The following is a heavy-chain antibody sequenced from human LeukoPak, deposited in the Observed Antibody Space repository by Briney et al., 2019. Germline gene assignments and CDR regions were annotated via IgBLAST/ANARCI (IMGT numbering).Heavy chain of an antibody. CDR3: ASVWHCTSTSCYDY. V-gene: IGHV3-48*02. CDR2: INISSGTI. Sequence: GGSLRLSCSASGFTFSSYSMNWVRQAPGKGLEWVSYINISSGTIYYADSVRGLFTISRDNAKNSLYLQMNSLSDEDPAVYYCASVWHCTSTSCYDYWGQGTLVTVSS. J-gene: IGHJ4*02. CDR1: GFTFSSYS. D-gene: IGHD2-2*01.